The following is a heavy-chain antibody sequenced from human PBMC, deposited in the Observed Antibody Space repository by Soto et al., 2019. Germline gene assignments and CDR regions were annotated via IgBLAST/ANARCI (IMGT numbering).Heavy chain of an antibody. CDR2: VAAGGGHT. J-gene: IGHJ4*02. D-gene: IGHD3-16*02. Sequence: XGSLRLSCVAAGCSFDKYAMAWVRQAPGKGLEWVSHVAAGGGHTYYAESVKGRFTISRDNSKNTLFLQINTLRADDTAIYFCARRTSFLGAFDYWGQGDLVTVSS. CDR3: ARRTSFLGAFDY. V-gene: IGHV3-23*01. CDR1: GCSFDKYA.